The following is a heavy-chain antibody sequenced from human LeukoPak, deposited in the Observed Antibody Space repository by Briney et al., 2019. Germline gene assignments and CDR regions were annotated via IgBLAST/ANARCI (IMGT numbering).Heavy chain of an antibody. CDR3: AKDRTMVRGVADY. CDR2: ISYDGSNK. V-gene: IGHV3-30*18. D-gene: IGHD3-10*01. Sequence: QSGGSLRLSCAASGFTFSSYGVHWVRQAPGKGLEWVAVISYDGSNKYYADSVKGRFTISRDNSKNTLYLQMNSLRAEDTAVYYCAKDRTMVRGVADYWGQGTLVTVSS. CDR1: GFTFSSYG. J-gene: IGHJ4*02.